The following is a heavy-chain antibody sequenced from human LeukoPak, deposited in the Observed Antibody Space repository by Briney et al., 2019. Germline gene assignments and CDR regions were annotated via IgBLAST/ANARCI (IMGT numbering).Heavy chain of an antibody. D-gene: IGHD6-13*01. Sequence: ASVKVSCKASGYTFTAYYMHWVRQAPGQGLGWMGWIDPNSGGTNYARRFQGRVTMTRDTSITTAYMELSRLRFDDTAVYYCTREKPTVTTAGTMGRHWFDPWGQGTLVTVSS. CDR1: GYTFTAYY. J-gene: IGHJ5*02. CDR3: TREKPTVTTAGTMGRHWFDP. V-gene: IGHV1-2*02. CDR2: IDPNSGGT.